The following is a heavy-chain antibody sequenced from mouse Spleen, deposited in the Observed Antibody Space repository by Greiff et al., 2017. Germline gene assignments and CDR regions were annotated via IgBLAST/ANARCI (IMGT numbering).Heavy chain of an antibody. Sequence: EVQLQQSGPELVKPGASVKISCKASGYSFTGYYMNWVKQSPEKSLEWIGEINPSTGGTTYNQKFKAKATLTVDKSSSTAYMQLKSLTSEDSAVYYCARGGNYVFDYWGQGTTLTVSS. CDR2: INPSTGGT. J-gene: IGHJ2*01. CDR1: GYSFTGYY. CDR3: ARGGNYVFDY. V-gene: IGHV1-42*01. D-gene: IGHD2-1*01.